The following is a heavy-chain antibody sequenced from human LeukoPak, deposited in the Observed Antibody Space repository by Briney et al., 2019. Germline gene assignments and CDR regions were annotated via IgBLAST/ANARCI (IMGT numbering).Heavy chain of an antibody. CDR3: ARLSYGSGSHYNFYFDF. J-gene: IGHJ4*02. D-gene: IGHD3-10*01. CDR1: GGSISSGSHY. Sequence: NPSETLSLTCTVSGGSISSGSHYWGWIGQPPGKELEWIGNIYYSGNSYYNPSLKSRVTISVDASKNQFSLNLSSVTAADTAVYYCARLSYGSGSHYNFYFDFWGQGTLVTVSA. V-gene: IGHV4-39*01. CDR2: IYYSGNS.